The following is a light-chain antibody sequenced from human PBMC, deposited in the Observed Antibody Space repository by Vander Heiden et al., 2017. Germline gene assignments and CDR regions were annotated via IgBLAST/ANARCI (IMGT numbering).Light chain of an antibody. CDR2: EVS. Sequence: QTAPSHPPPLSRSPLQSITISCTGTSSDVGSYNLVSWYQQHPGKAPKLMIYEVSKRPSGVSNRFSGSKSGNTASLTISGLQAEDEADYYCCSYAGSSTLVFGGGTKLTVL. CDR3: CSYAGSSTLV. CDR1: SSDVGSYNL. J-gene: IGLJ2*01. V-gene: IGLV2-23*02.